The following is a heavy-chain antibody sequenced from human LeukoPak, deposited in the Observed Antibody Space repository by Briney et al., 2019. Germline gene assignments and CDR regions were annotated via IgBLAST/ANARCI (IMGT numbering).Heavy chain of an antibody. D-gene: IGHD3-22*01. V-gene: IGHV3-15*01. Sequence: GGSLRLSCAASGFTFSNAWMSWVRQAPGKGLEWVGRIKSKTDGGTTDYAAPVKGRFTISRDDSKNTLYLQMNSLKTEDTAVYYCTTVSYYYDSSGYYPAEYFQHWGQGTLVTVSS. CDR3: TTVSYYYDSSGYYPAEYFQH. J-gene: IGHJ1*01. CDR2: IKSKTDGGTT. CDR1: GFTFSNAW.